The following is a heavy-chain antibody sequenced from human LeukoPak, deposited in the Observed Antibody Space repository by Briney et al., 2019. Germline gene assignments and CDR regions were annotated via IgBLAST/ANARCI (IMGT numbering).Heavy chain of an antibody. J-gene: IGHJ4*02. D-gene: IGHD3-10*01. Sequence: GGSLRLSCAASGFTFSSYGIHWVRQAPGKGLEWVAVISFDGNNKYYAGSVKGRFTISRDNSKNTLYLQMNSLRAEDTAVYYCASRLWFDYLRYWGQGTLVTVSS. V-gene: IGHV3-30*03. CDR2: ISFDGNNK. CDR3: ASRLWFDYLRY. CDR1: GFTFSSYG.